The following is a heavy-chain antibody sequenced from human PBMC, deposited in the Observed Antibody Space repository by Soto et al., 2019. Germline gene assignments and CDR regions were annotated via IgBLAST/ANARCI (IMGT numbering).Heavy chain of an antibody. CDR2: ISSSSSYI. D-gene: IGHD3-3*01. Sequence: GESLKISCAASGFTFSSYSMNWVRQAPGKGLEWVSSISSSSSYIYYADSVKGRFTISRDNAKNSLYLQMNSLRAEDTAVYYCASSGFLYDFWSGYYNHWGQGTLVTVSS. V-gene: IGHV3-21*01. J-gene: IGHJ5*02. CDR3: ASSGFLYDFWSGYYNH. CDR1: GFTFSSYS.